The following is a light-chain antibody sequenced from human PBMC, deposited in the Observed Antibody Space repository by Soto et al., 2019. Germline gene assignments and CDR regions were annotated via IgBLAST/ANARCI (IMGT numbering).Light chain of an antibody. CDR3: SSYTSSSTAV. V-gene: IGLV2-14*03. Sequence: QSALTQPASVSGSPGQSITISCTGTSSDIGGYSYVSWYQQHPGKAPKLMIYDVTSRPSGVSNRFSGSKSGNTASLTISGLQAEDEADYYCSSYTSSSTAVFGGGTQLTVL. J-gene: IGLJ3*02. CDR2: DVT. CDR1: SSDIGGYSY.